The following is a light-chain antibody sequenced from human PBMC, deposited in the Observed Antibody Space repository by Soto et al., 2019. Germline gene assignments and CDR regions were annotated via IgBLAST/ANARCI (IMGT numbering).Light chain of an antibody. J-gene: IGKJ1*01. CDR2: GTS. V-gene: IGKV1-5*03. CDR3: QHYNDYSWT. Sequence: DIHMTQSPSTLSASEGDRVTITCRASQSISIWLAWYQQKPGRAPNLLIYGTSSLESGVPSRFSGSGSGTEFTLTISSLQPDDFATYYCQHYNDYSWTFGQGTKVEIK. CDR1: QSISIW.